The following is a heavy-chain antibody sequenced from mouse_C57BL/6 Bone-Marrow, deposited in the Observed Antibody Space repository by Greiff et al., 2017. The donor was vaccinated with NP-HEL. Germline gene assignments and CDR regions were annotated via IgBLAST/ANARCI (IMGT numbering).Heavy chain of an antibody. Sequence: VKLQQPGAELVRPGSSVKLSCKASGYTFTSYWMDWVKQRPGQGLEWIGNIYPSDSETHYNQKFKDKATLTVDKSSSTAYMQLSSLTSEDSAVYYCARSTGEFDYWGQGTTLTVSS. V-gene: IGHV1-61*01. CDR1: GYTFTSYW. CDR3: ARSTGEFDY. D-gene: IGHD4-1*01. CDR2: IYPSDSET. J-gene: IGHJ2*01.